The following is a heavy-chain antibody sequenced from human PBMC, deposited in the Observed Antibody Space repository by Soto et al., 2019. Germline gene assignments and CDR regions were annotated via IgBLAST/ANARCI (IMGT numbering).Heavy chain of an antibody. J-gene: IGHJ4*02. V-gene: IGHV3-30*18. Sequence: GGSLRLSCAASGFTFSSYGMHWVRQAPGKGLEWVAVISYDGSNKYYADSVKGRFTISRDNSKNTLYLQMNSLRAEDTAVYYCAKDSYYLDYWGQGTLVTVSS. CDR2: ISYDGSNK. D-gene: IGHD3-10*01. CDR1: GFTFSSYG. CDR3: AKDSYYLDY.